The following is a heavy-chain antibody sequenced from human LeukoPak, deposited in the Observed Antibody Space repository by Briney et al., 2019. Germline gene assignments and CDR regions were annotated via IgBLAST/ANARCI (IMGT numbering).Heavy chain of an antibody. Sequence: SGTLSLTCAVSGGSISSSNWWSWVRQPPGKGLEWIGEIYHSGSTNYNPSLKSRVTISVDKSKNHFSLNLSSVTAADTAVYYCVRDDSGTYAALDYWGQGTLVTVSS. CDR3: VRDDSGTYAALDY. J-gene: IGHJ4*02. V-gene: IGHV4-4*02. D-gene: IGHD1-26*01. CDR1: GGSISSSNW. CDR2: IYHSGST.